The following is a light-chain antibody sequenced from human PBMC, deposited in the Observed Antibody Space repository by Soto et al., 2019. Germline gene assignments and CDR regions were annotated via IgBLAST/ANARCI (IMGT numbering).Light chain of an antibody. J-gene: IGKJ1*01. CDR2: DAS. CDR1: QSVRRA. CDR3: QQYNKWPRT. V-gene: IGKV3-15*01. Sequence: ETVMTQSPSTLSVSQGERATLSCGARQSVRRALAWYQQKPGLPPRLLIYDASTRATGIPARFSGSGSGTDFTLTISSLQSQDFAVYYCQQYNKWPRTFGQGTKVDIK.